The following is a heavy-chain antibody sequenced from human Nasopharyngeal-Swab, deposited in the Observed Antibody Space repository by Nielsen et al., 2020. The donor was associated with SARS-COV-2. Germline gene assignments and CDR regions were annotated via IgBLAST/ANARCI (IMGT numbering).Heavy chain of an antibody. V-gene: IGHV3-73*01. CDR1: GFTFSDSA. D-gene: IGHD2-21*02. J-gene: IGHJ4*02. CDR3: TRCGGGCYSGRDY. Sequence: GESLKISCAASGFTFSDSAIHWVRQASGKGLEWVGRNRSKGNNYATAYAASVKGRFIIFRDDPTNTAYLQMNSLKTEDTAVYYCTRCGGGCYSGRDYWGQGTLVTVSS. CDR2: NRSKGNNYAT.